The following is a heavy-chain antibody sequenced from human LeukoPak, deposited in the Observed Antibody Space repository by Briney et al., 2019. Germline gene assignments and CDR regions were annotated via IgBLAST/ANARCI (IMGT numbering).Heavy chain of an antibody. J-gene: IGHJ6*02. D-gene: IGHD6-13*01. V-gene: IGHV1-24*01. CDR3: ATNFYGISVAAAGAYYYGMDV. CDR1: GYTLTELS. CDR2: FDPEDGET. Sequence: ASVKVSCKVSGYTLTELSMHWVRQAPGKGLEWMGGFDPEDGETIYAQKFQGRVTMTEDTSTHTAYMELSSLRSEDTAVYYCATNFYGISVAAAGAYYYGMDVWGQGTRSPSP.